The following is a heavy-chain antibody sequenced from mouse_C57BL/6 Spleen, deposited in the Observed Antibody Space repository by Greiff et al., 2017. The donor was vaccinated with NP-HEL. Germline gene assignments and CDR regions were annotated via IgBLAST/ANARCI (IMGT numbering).Heavy chain of an antibody. CDR2: IRRKSSNYAT. J-gene: IGHJ4*01. CDR3: VRDQIYYDYDGAMDG. V-gene: IGHV10-3*01. Sequence: EVQLVESGGGLVQPKGSLKLSCAASGFTFNTYAMHWVRQAPGKGLEWVARIRRKSSNYATYYADSVKDRFTISRDDSPSMLYLQMNNLKTEDTSMYYCVRDQIYYDYDGAMDGWGQGTSVTVAS. CDR1: GFTFNTYA. D-gene: IGHD2-4*01.